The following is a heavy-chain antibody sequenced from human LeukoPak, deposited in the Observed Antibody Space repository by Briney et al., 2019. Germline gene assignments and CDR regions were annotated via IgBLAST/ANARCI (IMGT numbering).Heavy chain of an antibody. CDR3: AREATGGYYLDY. J-gene: IGHJ4*02. CDR2: ISYDGSNK. V-gene: IGHV3-30*04. D-gene: IGHD7-27*01. Sequence: QPGGSLRLSCAASGFTFSSYAMHWVRQAPGKGLEWVAVISYDGSNKYYADSVKGRFTISRDNSKNTLYLQMNSLRAEDTAVYYCAREATGGYYLDYWGQGTLVTVSS. CDR1: GFTFSSYA.